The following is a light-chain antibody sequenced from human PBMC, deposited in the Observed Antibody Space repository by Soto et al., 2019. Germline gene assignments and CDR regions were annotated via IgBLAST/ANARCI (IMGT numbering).Light chain of an antibody. V-gene: IGKV1-33*01. CDR1: QNINNY. J-gene: IGKJ5*01. Sequence: DIQMTKSPSSLSATERDRVTITCQASQNINNYLNWYQQKPGRAPKLLIYDASNLEAGVPSRFRGSGSGTDFTFTISRLQPEDLATYYCQQYENLPTFGQGTRLEIK. CDR2: DAS. CDR3: QQYENLPT.